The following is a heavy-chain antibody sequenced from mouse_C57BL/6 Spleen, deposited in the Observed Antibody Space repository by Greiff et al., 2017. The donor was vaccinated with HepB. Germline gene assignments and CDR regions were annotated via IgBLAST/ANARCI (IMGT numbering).Heavy chain of an antibody. CDR2: ISSGGSYT. CDR3: ARHHYDQYYFDY. CDR1: GFTFSSYG. Sequence: EVNLVESGGDLVKPGGSLKLSCAASGFTFSSYGMSWVRQTPDKRLEWVATISSGGSYTYYPDSVKGRFTISRDNAKNNLYLQMSSLKSEDTAMYYCARHHYDQYYFDYWGQGTTLTVSS. J-gene: IGHJ2*01. V-gene: IGHV5-6*01. D-gene: IGHD2-3*01.